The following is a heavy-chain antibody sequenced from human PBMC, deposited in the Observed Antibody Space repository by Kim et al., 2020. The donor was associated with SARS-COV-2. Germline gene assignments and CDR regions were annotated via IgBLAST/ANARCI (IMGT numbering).Heavy chain of an antibody. CDR1: GFTFSSYS. CDR3: ARQRYAGGYGDY. D-gene: IGHD5-12*01. J-gene: IGHJ4*02. Sequence: GGSLRLSCAASGFTFSSYSMNWVRQAPGKGLEWVSSISSSSSYIYYADSVKGRFTISRDNAKNSLYLQMNSLRAEDTAVYYCARQRYAGGYGDYWGQGTLVTVSS. CDR2: ISSSSSYI. V-gene: IGHV3-21*01.